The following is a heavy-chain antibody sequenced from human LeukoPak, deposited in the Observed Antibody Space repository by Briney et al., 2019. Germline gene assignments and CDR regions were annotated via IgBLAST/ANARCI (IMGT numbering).Heavy chain of an antibody. CDR1: RFTFSSYE. Sequence: PGGSLRLSCAASRFTFSSYEMNWVRQAPGKGLEWVSYISSSGGTIYYAHSVQGRFTISRDNAKDSLYLQMNSLRAEDTAVYYCARGGDCSADTCQKDSPYYYGLDVWGQGTTVTVSS. D-gene: IGHD2-15*01. V-gene: IGHV3-48*03. J-gene: IGHJ6*02. CDR3: ARGGDCSADTCQKDSPYYYGLDV. CDR2: ISSSGGTI.